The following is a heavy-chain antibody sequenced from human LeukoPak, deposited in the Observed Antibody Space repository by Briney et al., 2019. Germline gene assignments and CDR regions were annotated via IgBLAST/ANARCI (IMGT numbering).Heavy chain of an antibody. J-gene: IGHJ3*02. Sequence: ASVKVSCKASGYTFTSYDINWVRQATGQGLEWMGYMNPASGNTGYAQKFQGRVTMTTDTSISAAYMELSSLRSEDTAVYYCARVPREIASIWGQGTMVTVSS. CDR2: MNPASGNT. CDR1: GYTFTSYD. CDR3: ARVPREIASI. V-gene: IGHV1-8*01. D-gene: IGHD3-16*02.